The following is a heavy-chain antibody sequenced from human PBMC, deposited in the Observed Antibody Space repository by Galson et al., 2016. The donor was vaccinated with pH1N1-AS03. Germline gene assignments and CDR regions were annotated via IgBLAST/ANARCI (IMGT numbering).Heavy chain of an antibody. J-gene: IGHJ4*02. Sequence: SLRLSCAASGFTFSDYYMSWTRQTPGKGLEWVSYISGSGATIYYADTVMGRFTICRDSAKNSLLLQRNSLRVEDTAVYYCARSSYDILTNPLYWGQGVPVTVSS. V-gene: IGHV3-11*01. CDR2: ISGSGATI. CDR3: ARSSYDILTNPLY. CDR1: GFTFSDYY. D-gene: IGHD3-9*01.